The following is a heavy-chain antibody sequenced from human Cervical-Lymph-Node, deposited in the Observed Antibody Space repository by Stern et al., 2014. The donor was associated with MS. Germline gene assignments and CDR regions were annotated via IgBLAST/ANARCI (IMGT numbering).Heavy chain of an antibody. J-gene: IGHJ4*02. V-gene: IGHV3-74*01. Sequence: EVQLVESGGGLVQPGGSLRLSCAASGFTFSTSWMHWVRQVPGKGLVWVSRMNSDGSSTSYADSVEGRFTISRDNAKNTLYLQMNSLRAEDTALYYCVRDWGYFDYWGQGTLVTVSS. CDR2: MNSDGSST. D-gene: IGHD3-16*01. CDR1: GFTFSTSW. CDR3: VRDWGYFDY.